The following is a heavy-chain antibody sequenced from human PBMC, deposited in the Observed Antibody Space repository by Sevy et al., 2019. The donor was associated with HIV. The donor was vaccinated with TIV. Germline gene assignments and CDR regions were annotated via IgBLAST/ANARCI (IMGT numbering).Heavy chain of an antibody. J-gene: IGHJ3*02. V-gene: IGHV3-21*01. Sequence: GGSLRLSCAASGFTFSRYSMNWVRQAPGKGLEWVSSIMSSGYYIYYADSVEGRFTMSGDNAKNSLSLQMNSLRAEDTAAYYSAGDYTSSWYGGAFDIWGQGTMVTVSS. CDR3: AGDYTSSWYGGAFDI. CDR1: GFTFSRYS. CDR2: IMSSGYYI. D-gene: IGHD6-13*01.